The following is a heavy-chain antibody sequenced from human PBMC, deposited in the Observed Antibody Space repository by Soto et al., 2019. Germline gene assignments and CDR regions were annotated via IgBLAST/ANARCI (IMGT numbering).Heavy chain of an antibody. D-gene: IGHD3-22*01. CDR1: GGSISSYY. Sequence: SETLSLTCTVSGGSISSYYWSWIRQPPGKGLEWIGYIYYSGSTNYNPSLKSRVTISVDTSKNQFSLKLSSVTAADTAVYYCAREGYDSSGYYYAYWGQGTPVTVSS. CDR3: AREGYDSSGYYYAY. J-gene: IGHJ4*02. CDR2: IYYSGST. V-gene: IGHV4-59*01.